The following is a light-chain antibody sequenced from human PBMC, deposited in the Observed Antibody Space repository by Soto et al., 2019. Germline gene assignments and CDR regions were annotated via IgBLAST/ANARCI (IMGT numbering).Light chain of an antibody. Sequence: QSVLTQPASVSGSPGQSITISCTGTSSDVGGYNYVSWYQQHPGKAPKLMIYEVSYRPSGVSNRFSASKSGNTASLTISGLQAEDEADYYCSSYTSSNTWVFGGGTQLTVL. J-gene: IGLJ3*02. V-gene: IGLV2-14*01. CDR3: SSYTSSNTWV. CDR2: EVS. CDR1: SSDVGGYNY.